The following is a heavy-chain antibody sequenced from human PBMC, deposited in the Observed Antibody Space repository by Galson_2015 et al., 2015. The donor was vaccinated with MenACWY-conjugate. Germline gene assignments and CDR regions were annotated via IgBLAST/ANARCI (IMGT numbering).Heavy chain of an antibody. D-gene: IGHD6-13*01. Sequence: ATLSLTCTASGGSISSSRYYWGWVRQHRGEWMEWIGRIYYSGSTDYKLSLRRRVTIYVATCTKQFSLKMSSVTAADTAVYYCARDRIAGAGDNFDYWGQGTLVTVSS. J-gene: IGHJ4*02. CDR3: ARDRIAGAGDNFDY. CDR1: GGSISSSRYY. V-gene: IGHV4-39*07. CDR2: IYYSGST.